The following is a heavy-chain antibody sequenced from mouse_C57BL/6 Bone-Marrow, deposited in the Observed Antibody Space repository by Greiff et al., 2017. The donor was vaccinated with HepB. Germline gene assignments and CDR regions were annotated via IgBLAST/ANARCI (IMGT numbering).Heavy chain of an antibody. J-gene: IGHJ1*03. D-gene: IGHD1-1*01. Sequence: QVQLKESGAELVRPGASVTLSCKASGYTFTDYEMHWVKQTPVHGLEWIGAIDPETGGTAYNQKFKGKAILTADKSSSTAYMELRSLTSEDSAVYYCTRGHYYGSSYWYFDVWGTVTTVTVSS. CDR1: GYTFTDYE. CDR3: TRGHYYGSSYWYFDV. CDR2: IDPETGGT. V-gene: IGHV1-15*01.